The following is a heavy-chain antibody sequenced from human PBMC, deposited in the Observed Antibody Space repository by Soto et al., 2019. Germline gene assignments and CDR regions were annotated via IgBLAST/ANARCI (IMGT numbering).Heavy chain of an antibody. V-gene: IGHV2-5*02. Sequence: VCVTWIRQPPGKALERLALIYRADDKRYSPALKSRLTVTKDTSKTQGVLTMTNMDPVDTATYYCAHSLIGYYYDSSGSTLFAPWGHGTLVPVSS. CDR3: AHSLIGYYYDSSGSTLFAP. D-gene: IGHD3-22*01. CDR2: IYRADDK. CDR1: VC. J-gene: IGHJ5*02.